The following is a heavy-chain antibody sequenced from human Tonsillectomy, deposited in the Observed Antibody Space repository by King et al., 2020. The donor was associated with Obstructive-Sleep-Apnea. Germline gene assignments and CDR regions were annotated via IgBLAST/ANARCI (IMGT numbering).Heavy chain of an antibody. Sequence: QLVQSGGGVVQPGRSLRLSCAASGFTFSSYGMHWVRQAPGKGLEGVAFIRHDGSYKYYADSVRGRFTISRDNSKNTLFLQMNSLRTEDTAVYYCAKDWGYCSGGTCPTFDYWGQGTLVTVSS. CDR1: GFTFSSYG. V-gene: IGHV3-30*02. J-gene: IGHJ4*02. D-gene: IGHD2-15*01. CDR2: IRHDGSYK. CDR3: AKDWGYCSGGTCPTFDY.